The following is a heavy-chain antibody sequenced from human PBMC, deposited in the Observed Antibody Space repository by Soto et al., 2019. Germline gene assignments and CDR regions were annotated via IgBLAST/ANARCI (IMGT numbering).Heavy chain of an antibody. D-gene: IGHD7-27*01. V-gene: IGHV2-5*02. Sequence: QITLKESGPTLVKPTQTLTLTCTFSGFSLSTSGVGVGWLRQPPGQALEWLALIYWDDDKRYSPSLKSRLTITKDTSKNQVVLKMTNMDPVDTATYYCAHSLIPNWGSRGAFDYWGQGTLVTVSS. CDR3: AHSLIPNWGSRGAFDY. J-gene: IGHJ4*02. CDR2: IYWDDDK. CDR1: GFSLSTSGVG.